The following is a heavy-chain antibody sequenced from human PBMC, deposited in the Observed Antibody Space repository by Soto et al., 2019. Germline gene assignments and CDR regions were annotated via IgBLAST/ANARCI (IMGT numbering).Heavy chain of an antibody. J-gene: IGHJ4*02. Sequence: SETLSLTCTVSGGSTNSRIDYWGWIRHPPGKGLEWIGSVYYSGITHDNPSLQSRVTISVDTSRNQFSLNLISVTAADTAVYFCARQPRGPGYGERGLYFDYWGQGTLVTVSS. CDR1: GGSTNSRIDY. D-gene: IGHD3-16*01. CDR2: VYYSGIT. V-gene: IGHV4-39*01. CDR3: ARQPRGPGYGERGLYFDY.